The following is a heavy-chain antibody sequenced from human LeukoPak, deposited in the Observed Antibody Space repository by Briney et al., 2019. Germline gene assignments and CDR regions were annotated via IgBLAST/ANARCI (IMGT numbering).Heavy chain of an antibody. J-gene: IGHJ4*02. CDR2: ISYDGSNK. V-gene: IGHV3-30-3*01. CDR1: GFTFSSYA. CDR3: ARDRGPTVTAFGY. D-gene: IGHD4-17*01. Sequence: PGRSLRLSCAASGFTFSSYAMHWVRQAPAKGLEWVAVISYDGSNKYYADSVKGRFTISRDNSKNTLYLQMNSLRAEDTAVYYCARDRGPTVTAFGYWGQGTLVTVSS.